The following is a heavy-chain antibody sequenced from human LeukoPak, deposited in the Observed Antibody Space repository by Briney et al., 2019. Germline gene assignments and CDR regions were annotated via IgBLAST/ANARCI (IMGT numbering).Heavy chain of an antibody. CDR3: ARGLVGFAGKTYYYYGMDV. J-gene: IGHJ6*02. D-gene: IGHD3-10*01. V-gene: IGHV3-30*02. Sequence: GGSLRLSCAASGFSFSSYDMHWVRQAPGKGLEWVAFVQKDGSHKNYADSVKGRFTISRDNAKNTLYPQMNSLRAEDTAVYYCARGLVGFAGKTYYYYGMDVWGQGTTVTVSS. CDR1: GFSFSSYD. CDR2: VQKDGSHK.